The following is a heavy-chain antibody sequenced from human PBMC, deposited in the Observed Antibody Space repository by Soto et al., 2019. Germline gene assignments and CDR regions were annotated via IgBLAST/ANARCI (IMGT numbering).Heavy chain of an antibody. J-gene: IGHJ4*02. D-gene: IGHD1-26*01. Sequence: QVQLVESGGGVVQPGRSLRLSCAASGFTFSSYAMHWVRQAPGKGLEWVAVISYDGSNKYYADSVKGRFTISRDNSKNTLYLQMNSLRAEDTAVYYCARETGATSLDYWGQGTLVTVSS. CDR1: GFTFSSYA. V-gene: IGHV3-30-3*01. CDR2: ISYDGSNK. CDR3: ARETGATSLDY.